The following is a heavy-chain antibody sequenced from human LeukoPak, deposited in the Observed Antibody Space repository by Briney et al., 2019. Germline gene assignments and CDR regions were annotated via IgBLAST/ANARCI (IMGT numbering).Heavy chain of an antibody. D-gene: IGHD3-10*01. Sequence: ASLKVSCKASGYTFTDNYMHWVRQAPGQGLEWMGWINAGNGNTKYSQKFQGRVTITRDTSASTAYMELSSLRSEDTAVYYCARTSTMVRGAHYYYYGMDVWGQGTTVTVS. CDR3: ARTSTMVRGAHYYYYGMDV. J-gene: IGHJ6*02. CDR2: INAGNGNT. V-gene: IGHV1/OR15-3*02. CDR1: GYTFTDNY.